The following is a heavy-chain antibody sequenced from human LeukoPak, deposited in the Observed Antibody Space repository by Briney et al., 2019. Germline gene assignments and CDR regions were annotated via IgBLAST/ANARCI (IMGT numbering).Heavy chain of an antibody. CDR2: IKEDGSEK. J-gene: IGHJ4*02. Sequence: PGDSLRHSCEATGFTFKKHWMSWVRQAVGKGLECVAKIKEDGSEKHYVDSVQGRFTISRDNARNSLYLQMNSLRADDTAVYYCARDYTGGWNDYWGQGTLVTVSS. CDR3: ARDYTGGWNDY. CDR1: GFTFKKHW. D-gene: IGHD7-27*01. V-gene: IGHV3-7*01.